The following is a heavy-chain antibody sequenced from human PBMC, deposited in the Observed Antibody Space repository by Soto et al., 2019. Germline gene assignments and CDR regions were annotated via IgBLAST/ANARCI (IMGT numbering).Heavy chain of an antibody. Sequence: PGGSLRLSSAASGFTFSSYGMHWVRQAPGKGLEWVAVIWYDGSNKYYADSVKGRFTISRDNSKNTLYLQMNSLRAEDTAVYYCARPYYDILTGYLPYYGMDVWGQGTTVTVSS. CDR1: GFTFSSYG. J-gene: IGHJ6*02. D-gene: IGHD3-9*01. CDR2: IWYDGSNK. V-gene: IGHV3-33*01. CDR3: ARPYYDILTGYLPYYGMDV.